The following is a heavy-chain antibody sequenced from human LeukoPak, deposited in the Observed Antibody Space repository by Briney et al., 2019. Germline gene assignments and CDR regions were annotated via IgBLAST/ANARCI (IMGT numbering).Heavy chain of an antibody. D-gene: IGHD3-10*01. Sequence: GESLKISCKGSGYSFTTYWIGWVRQMPGKGLEWMGIIYPGHSDTRYSPSFLGQVIISADKSISTAYLQWSSLKTSDTAMYYCARHLGSGSYYPTGSFDFWGQGTLVTVSS. CDR3: ARHLGSGSYYPTGSFDF. J-gene: IGHJ4*02. V-gene: IGHV5-51*01. CDR2: IYPGHSDT. CDR1: GYSFTTYW.